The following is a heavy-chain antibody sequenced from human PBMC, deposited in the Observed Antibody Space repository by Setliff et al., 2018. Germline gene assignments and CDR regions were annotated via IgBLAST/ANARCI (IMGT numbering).Heavy chain of an antibody. CDR1: GASISSYY. D-gene: IGHD1-26*01. Sequence: SETLSLTCTVSGASISSYYWGWIRQPPGKGLEWIGSIDYTGNTWHNPSLKSRVTISVDTSKNQFSLNLSSVTAADTAVYYCAAPGGGSYRFWGQGTLVTVSS. CDR2: IDYTGNT. V-gene: IGHV4-39*01. CDR3: AAPGGGSYRF. J-gene: IGHJ4*02.